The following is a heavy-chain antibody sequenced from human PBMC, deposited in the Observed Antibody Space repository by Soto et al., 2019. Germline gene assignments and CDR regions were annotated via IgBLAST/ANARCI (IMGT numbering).Heavy chain of an antibody. Sequence: EVQLVESGGGLVKPGGSLRLSCAASGFSFSSYSMNWVRQAPGKGLEWVSSISSSSSNIYYADSVKGRFTSSRDNAQKSLYLQMNSLRAEDTAVYYCARDLFGGGEVPAALASFAPWGQGTLVTVSS. D-gene: IGHD3-16*01. CDR1: GFSFSSYS. CDR2: ISSSSSNI. J-gene: IGHJ5*02. V-gene: IGHV3-21*01. CDR3: ARDLFGGGEVPAALASFAP.